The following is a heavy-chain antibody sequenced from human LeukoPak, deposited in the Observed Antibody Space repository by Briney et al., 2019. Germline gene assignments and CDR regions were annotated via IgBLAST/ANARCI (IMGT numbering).Heavy chain of an antibody. J-gene: IGHJ3*02. CDR3: ARERYFDWFSKDAFDI. CDR2: INSDGSST. Sequence: GGFLRLSCAASGFTFSSYWMHWVRQAPGKGLVWVSRINSDGSSTSYADSVKGRFTISRDNAKNTLYLQMNSLRAEDTAVYYCARERYFDWFSKDAFDIWGQGTMVTVSS. D-gene: IGHD3-9*01. CDR1: GFTFSSYW. V-gene: IGHV3-74*01.